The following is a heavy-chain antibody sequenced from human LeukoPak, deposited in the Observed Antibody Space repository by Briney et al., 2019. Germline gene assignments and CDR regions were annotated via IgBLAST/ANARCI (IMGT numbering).Heavy chain of an antibody. CDR2: INPNSGGT. CDR1: GYTFTGYY. D-gene: IGHD4-17*01. Sequence: GASVKVSCKASGYTFTGYYMYWVRQAPGQGLEWMGRINPNSGGTNYAQKFQGRVTMTRDTSISTAYMELSRLRSDDTAVYYCARVSTTTVTTDNLPFDYWGQGTLVTVSS. V-gene: IGHV1-2*06. J-gene: IGHJ4*02. CDR3: ARVSTTTVTTDNLPFDY.